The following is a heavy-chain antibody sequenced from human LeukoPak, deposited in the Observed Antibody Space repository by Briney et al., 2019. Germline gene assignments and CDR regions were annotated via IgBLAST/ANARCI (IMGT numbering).Heavy chain of an antibody. J-gene: IGHJ5*02. CDR1: GGSFSGYY. CDR3: ASRNTAMVPDKNWFDP. Sequence: RPSETLSLTCAVYGGSFSGYYWSWIRQPPGKGLEWIGEINHSGSTNYNPSLKSRVTISVDTSKNQFSLKLSSVTAADTAVYYCASRNTAMVPDKNWFDPWGQGTLVTVSS. V-gene: IGHV4-34*01. CDR2: INHSGST. D-gene: IGHD5-18*01.